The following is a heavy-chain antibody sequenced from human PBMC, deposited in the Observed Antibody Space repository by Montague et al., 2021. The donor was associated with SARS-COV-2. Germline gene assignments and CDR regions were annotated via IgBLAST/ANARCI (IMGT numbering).Heavy chain of an antibody. V-gene: IGHV4-39*07. CDR1: RDSISSHNYF. CDR2: VDYSGLT. Sequence: SETLSLTCTVSRDSISSHNYFWAWIRQPPGKGLVWIGSVDYSGLTFYNPSLESRVTISVDTSEKQFSLKVNSVTAADTAVYYCAKDGEALAWGTFDIWGQGTMVTVSS. CDR3: AKDGEALAWGTFDI. D-gene: IGHD3-10*01. J-gene: IGHJ3*02.